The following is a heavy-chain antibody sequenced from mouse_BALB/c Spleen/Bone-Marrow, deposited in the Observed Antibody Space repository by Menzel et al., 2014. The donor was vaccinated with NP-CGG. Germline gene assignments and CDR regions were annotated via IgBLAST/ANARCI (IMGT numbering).Heavy chain of an antibody. Sequence: QVQLQQSGAELVRPGSSVKISCKASGYAFSRSWMNWVKQRPGQGLEWIGQIYPGDDDTNYSRKFKGRATLTADKSSGTAYMQLSSLTSEDSAVYFCAGSTPLAYWGQGTLVTVSA. CDR2: IYPGDDDT. CDR1: GYAFSRSW. D-gene: IGHD1-1*01. CDR3: AGSTPLAY. J-gene: IGHJ3*01. V-gene: IGHV1-80*01.